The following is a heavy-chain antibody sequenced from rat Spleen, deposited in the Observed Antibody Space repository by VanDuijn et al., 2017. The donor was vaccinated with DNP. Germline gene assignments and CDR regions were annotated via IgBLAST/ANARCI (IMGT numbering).Heavy chain of an antibody. CDR1: GFTFSDYD. CDR2: VGYKGSGV. V-gene: IGHV5S10*01. CDR3: TEVRY. D-gene: IGHD1-11*01. J-gene: IGHJ2*01. Sequence: EVQLVESGGDLVQPGRSLKLSCAASGFTFSDYDMAWVRQAPRQGLEWVASVGYKGSGVYYRDSVKGLFTISRDNAKSTLYLQIDSLRSENTATYYCTEVRYWGQGVMVTVSS.